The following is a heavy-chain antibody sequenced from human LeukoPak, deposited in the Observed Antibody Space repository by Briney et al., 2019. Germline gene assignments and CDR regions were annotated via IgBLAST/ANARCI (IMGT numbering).Heavy chain of an antibody. V-gene: IGHV3-15*01. J-gene: IGHJ6*02. CDR2: IKSKPAGGST. CDR1: GFTFSNAW. Sequence: GGSLRLSCTASGFTFSNAWMSWVRQAPGKGLEWVGRIKSKPAGGSTDYAAPIKGRFTISRDDSKNTLYLQVNSLKVEDTAVYYCAKPPPRSNWGYYGMDVWGQGTTVTVSS. D-gene: IGHD7-27*01. CDR3: AKPPPRSNWGYYGMDV.